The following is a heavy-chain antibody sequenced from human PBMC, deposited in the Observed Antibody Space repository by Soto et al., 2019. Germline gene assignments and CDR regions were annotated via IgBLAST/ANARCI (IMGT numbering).Heavy chain of an antibody. J-gene: IGHJ5*02. CDR1: GFTFSTYS. CDR3: ARDRGTHSGSYSFWFDP. D-gene: IGHD1-26*01. CDR2: ISSNSDYK. Sequence: EVQLVESGGGLVKPGGSLRLSCAASGFTFSTYSMNWVRQAPGKGLEWVSSISSNSDYKYYADSVKGRFIISRDNAKNSLYLQMNSLRADDTAVYYCARDRGTHSGSYSFWFDPWGQGTLGTVSS. V-gene: IGHV3-21*01.